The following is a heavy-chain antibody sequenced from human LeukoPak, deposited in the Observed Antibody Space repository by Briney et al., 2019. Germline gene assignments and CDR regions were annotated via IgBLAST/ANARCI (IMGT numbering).Heavy chain of an antibody. V-gene: IGHV1-2*02. D-gene: IGHD3-10*01. J-gene: IGHJ4*02. Sequence: ASVKVSCKASGYTFTGYYMHWVRQAPGQGLEWMGWINPNSGGTNYAQKFQGRVTMTRDTSISTAYMELSRLRSDDTAVYYYARANDRGITMVQGIYWGQGTLVTVSS. CDR1: GYTFTGYY. CDR2: INPNSGGT. CDR3: ARANDRGITMVQGIY.